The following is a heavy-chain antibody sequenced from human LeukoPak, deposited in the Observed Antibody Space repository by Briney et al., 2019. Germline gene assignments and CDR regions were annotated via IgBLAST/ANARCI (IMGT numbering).Heavy chain of an antibody. CDR1: GFTFSNYA. D-gene: IGHD3-9*01. CDR2: ISGSGVNT. J-gene: IGHJ4*02. V-gene: IGHV3-23*01. Sequence: GGSLRLSCAASGFTFSNYAMSWVRQAPGKGPEWVSAISGSGVNTYYADSVKGRFTISRDDSKNTLYLQMNSLRADDTAIYYCTREEAYFDSLLAYYFDYWGQGTLVTVSS. CDR3: TREEAYFDSLLAYYFDY.